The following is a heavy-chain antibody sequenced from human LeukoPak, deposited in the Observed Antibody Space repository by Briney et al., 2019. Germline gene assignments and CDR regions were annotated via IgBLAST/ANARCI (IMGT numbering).Heavy chain of an antibody. V-gene: IGHV3-48*03. CDR2: ISSSGSTI. CDR3: ARVPRWYVIDY. J-gene: IGHJ4*02. CDR1: GFTFSSYE. Sequence: GGSLRLTCAASGFTFSSYEMKWVRQAPGKGLEWVSYISSSGSTIYYADSVKGRFTISRDNAKNSLYLQMNSLRAEDTAVYYCARVPRWYVIDYWGQGTLVTVSS. D-gene: IGHD4-23*01.